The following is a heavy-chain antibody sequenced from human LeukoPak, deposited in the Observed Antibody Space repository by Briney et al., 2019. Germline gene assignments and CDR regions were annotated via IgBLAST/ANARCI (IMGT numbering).Heavy chain of an antibody. D-gene: IGHD4-23*01. Sequence: GGSLRLSCAASGFTFSSYSMNWVRQAPGKGLEWVSSISSISSYIYYADSVKGRFTISRDNAKNSLYLQMNSLRAEDTAVYYCARDLWGTVVTPDAFDIWGQGTMVTVSS. V-gene: IGHV3-21*01. CDR2: ISSISSYI. CDR3: ARDLWGTVVTPDAFDI. CDR1: GFTFSSYS. J-gene: IGHJ3*02.